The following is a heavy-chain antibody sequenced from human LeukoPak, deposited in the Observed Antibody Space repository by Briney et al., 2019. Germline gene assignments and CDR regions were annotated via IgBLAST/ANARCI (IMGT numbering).Heavy chain of an antibody. V-gene: IGHV4-39*01. J-gene: IGHJ4*02. CDR1: GGSISSHYY. D-gene: IGHD3-10*01. CDR2: IYYSGST. Sequence: SETLSLTCTVSGGSISSHYYWIWIRQPPGKGLEWIGSIYYSGSTYYNPSLKSRVTISVDTSKNQFSLRLNSLTAAETAVYYCARQYGSGSSYTPVVDLWGQGTLVTVSS. CDR3: ARQYGSGSSYTPVVDL.